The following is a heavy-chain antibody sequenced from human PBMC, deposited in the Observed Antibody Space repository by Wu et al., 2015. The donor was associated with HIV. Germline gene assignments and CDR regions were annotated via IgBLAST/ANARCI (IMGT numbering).Heavy chain of an antibody. CDR1: GYTFTSYG. J-gene: IGHJ5*02. Sequence: QVQLVQSGAEVKKPGASVKVSCKASGYTFTSYGISWVRQAPGQGLEWMGWISAYNGNTNYAQKLQGRVTMTTDTSTSTAYMELRSLRSDDTAVYYCARDLCVRGVCYRSPGDWFDPWGQGTLVTGLL. CDR2: ISAYNGNT. CDR3: ARDLCVRGVCYRSPGDWFDP. V-gene: IGHV1-18*01. D-gene: IGHD2-8*02.